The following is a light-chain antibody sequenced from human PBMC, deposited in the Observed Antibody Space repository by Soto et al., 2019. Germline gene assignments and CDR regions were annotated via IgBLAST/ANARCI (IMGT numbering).Light chain of an antibody. CDR2: AAS. CDR3: QQANSFPIT. CDR1: LGIRSW. J-gene: IGKJ5*01. V-gene: IGKV1-12*01. Sequence: DIQMTQSPSSVSASLGDRVTITCRASLGIRSWLAWYQQKPGTAPKLLIYAASTLQSGVPSRFSGSGSGPDFSLTISSLQPDDFATYYCQQANSFPITFGQGTRLEIK.